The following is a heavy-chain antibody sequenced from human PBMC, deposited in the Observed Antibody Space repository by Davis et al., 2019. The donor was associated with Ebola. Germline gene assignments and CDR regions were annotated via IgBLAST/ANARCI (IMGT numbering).Heavy chain of an antibody. CDR2: IKSKTDGGTT. CDR1: GFTFSNAW. CDR3: TTDYYDSSGYYSGSGTDY. D-gene: IGHD3-22*01. J-gene: IGHJ4*02. Sequence: PGGSLRLSCAASGFTFSNAWMSWVRQAPGKGLEWVGRIKSKTDGGTTDYAAPVKGRFTISRDDSKNTLHPQMNSLKTEDTAVYYYTTDYYDSSGYYSGSGTDYWGQGTLVTVSS. V-gene: IGHV3-15*01.